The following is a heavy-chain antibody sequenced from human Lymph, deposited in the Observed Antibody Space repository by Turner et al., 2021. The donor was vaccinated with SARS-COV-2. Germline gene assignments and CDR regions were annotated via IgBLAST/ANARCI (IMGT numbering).Heavy chain of an antibody. Sequence: QVQLVQSGAEVKKPGASVKVSCKAPGYTFTSYDINWVRQATGQGLEGMGWMNPNSGNTGYAQKFQGRVTMTRNTSRSTAYMEMSSLRSEDTAVYYCARGRYSGGGMDVWGQGTTVTVSS. CDR3: ARGRYSGGGMDV. V-gene: IGHV1-8*02. CDR2: MNPNSGNT. D-gene: IGHD1-26*01. CDR1: GYTFTSYD. J-gene: IGHJ6*02.